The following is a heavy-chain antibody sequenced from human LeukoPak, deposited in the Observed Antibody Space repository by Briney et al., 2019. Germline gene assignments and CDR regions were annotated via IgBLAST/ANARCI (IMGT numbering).Heavy chain of an antibody. CDR2: IWYDGSNK. CDR3: ARASINGDELGAFDI. D-gene: IGHD4-17*01. CDR1: GFIFSSYG. V-gene: IGHV3-33*01. Sequence: GGSLRLSCAASGFIFSSYGMHWVRQAPGKGLEWVAVIWYDGSNKYYADSVKGRSTISRDNIKNTLYLQMNSLRAEDTAVYYCARASINGDELGAFDIWGQGTMVTVSS. J-gene: IGHJ3*02.